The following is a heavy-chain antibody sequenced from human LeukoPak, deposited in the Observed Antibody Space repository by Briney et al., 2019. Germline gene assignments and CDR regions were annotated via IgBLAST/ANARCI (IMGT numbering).Heavy chain of an antibody. Sequence: AGGSLRLSCAASGFIFSSYAMTWVRQAPGKGLEWVSAISGSGGSTYYSDSVKGRFTISRDNPKNTLYLQMNSLSAEDSAVYYCAGGGGDNVWGSYRGDYWGQGTLVTVSS. CDR1: GFIFSSYA. D-gene: IGHD3-16*02. V-gene: IGHV3-23*01. CDR3: AGGGGDNVWGSYRGDY. J-gene: IGHJ4*02. CDR2: ISGSGGST.